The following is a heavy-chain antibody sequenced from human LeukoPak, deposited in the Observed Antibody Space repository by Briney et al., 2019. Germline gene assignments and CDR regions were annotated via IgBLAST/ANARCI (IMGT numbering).Heavy chain of an antibody. CDR1: GYTLTELS. J-gene: IGHJ4*02. V-gene: IGHV1-24*01. CDR3: ARGGYDFWSGPAGDY. D-gene: IGHD3-3*01. Sequence: VASVKVFCKVSGYTLTELSMHWVRQAPGKGLEWMGGFDPEDGETIYAQKFQGRVTMTEDTSTDTAYMELSSLRSEDTAVYYCARGGYDFWSGPAGDYWGQGTLVTVSS. CDR2: FDPEDGET.